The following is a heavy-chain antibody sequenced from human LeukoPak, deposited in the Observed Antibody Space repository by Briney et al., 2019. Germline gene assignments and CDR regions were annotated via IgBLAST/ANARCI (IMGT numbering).Heavy chain of an antibody. D-gene: IGHD6-19*01. J-gene: IGHJ4*02. CDR3: ARDQGGSGPTTYDY. CDR2: INTDGSDT. V-gene: IGHV3-74*03. CDR1: GFTCSRSW. Sequence: PGGSLRLSCAASGFTCSRSWMHWVRQAPGKGLVWVSRINTDGSDTMYADSVKGRFTISRDNAKNTLYLQMNSLKAEDTAVYYCARDQGGSGPTTYDYWGQGNLVTVSS.